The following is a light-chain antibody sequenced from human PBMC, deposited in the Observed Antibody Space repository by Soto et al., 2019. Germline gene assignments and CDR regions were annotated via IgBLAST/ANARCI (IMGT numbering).Light chain of an antibody. CDR1: QSVSSN. J-gene: IGKJ1*01. CDR3: QQYHNGPRT. Sequence: EIVLTQSPATLSVSPGERATLSCRASQSVSSNLAWYQQKPGQAPRLLINGASTRATGIPARFSGSGSGTEFTLTISSLQSEDFAVYYCQQYHNGPRTFGQGIKVEIE. V-gene: IGKV3-15*01. CDR2: GAS.